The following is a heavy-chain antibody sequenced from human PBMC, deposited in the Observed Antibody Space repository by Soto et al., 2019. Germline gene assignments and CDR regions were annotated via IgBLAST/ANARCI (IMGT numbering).Heavy chain of an antibody. V-gene: IGHV4-39*07. Sequence: SETLSLTCSVSGGSISNSSYLWGWVRQPPGKGLEWIGSVSHIGSTNYNPSLKSRVTISVDTSKNQFSLKLSSVTAADTAVYYCARSPPGSADSSSDYYYMDVWGKGTTVTVSS. CDR2: VSHIGST. CDR1: GGSISNSSYL. J-gene: IGHJ6*03. D-gene: IGHD6-6*01. CDR3: ARSPPGSADSSSDYYYMDV.